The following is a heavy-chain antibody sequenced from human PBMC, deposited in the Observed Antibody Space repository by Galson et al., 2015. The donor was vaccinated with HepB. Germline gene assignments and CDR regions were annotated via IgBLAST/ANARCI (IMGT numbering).Heavy chain of an antibody. CDR2: ISWHSGSI. V-gene: IGHV3-9*01. Sequence: SLRLSCAASGFTFDDYAMHWVRQPPGKGLEWVSGISWHSGSIAYADSVKGRFTISRDNAKNSLYLQMKSLRPEDSALYYCVKSSSEQKITLLTVDQGGFDYWGQGTLVTVSS. CDR3: VKSSSEQKITLLTVDQGGFDY. J-gene: IGHJ4*02. CDR1: GFTFDDYA. D-gene: IGHD4/OR15-4a*01.